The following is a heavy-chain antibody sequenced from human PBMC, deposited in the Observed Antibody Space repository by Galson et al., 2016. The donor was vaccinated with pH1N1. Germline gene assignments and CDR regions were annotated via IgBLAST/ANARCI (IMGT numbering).Heavy chain of an antibody. Sequence: SLRLSCAASRFRFKRYWMSWVRQSPGKGLEWVANINQDGSEKYYVDSVRGRFTITRDNAENSVFLQMNSLRVEDAAVYYCAREDIIDEVAAGFDIWGQGTMVTVSS. V-gene: IGHV3-7*03. D-gene: IGHD6-13*01. CDR1: RFRFKRYW. J-gene: IGHJ3*02. CDR3: AREDIIDEVAAGFDI. CDR2: INQDGSEK.